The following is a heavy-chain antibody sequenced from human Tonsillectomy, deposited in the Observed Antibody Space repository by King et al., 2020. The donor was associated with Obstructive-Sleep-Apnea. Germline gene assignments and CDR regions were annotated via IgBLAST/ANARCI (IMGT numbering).Heavy chain of an antibody. J-gene: IGHJ6*02. CDR3: ARAAKYYDILTGSRGGNYYYGMDV. V-gene: IGHV1-69*01. Sequence: VQLVQSGAEVKKPGSSVKVSCKASGGTFSSYAISWVRQAPGQGLEWMGGIIPIFGTANYAQKFQGRVTITADESTSTAYMELSSLRSEDTAVYYCARAAKYYDILTGSRGGNYYYGMDVWGQGTTVTVSS. D-gene: IGHD3-9*01. CDR1: GGTFSSYA. CDR2: IIPIFGTA.